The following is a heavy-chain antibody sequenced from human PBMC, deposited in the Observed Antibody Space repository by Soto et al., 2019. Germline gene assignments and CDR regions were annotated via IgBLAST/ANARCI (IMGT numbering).Heavy chain of an antibody. J-gene: IGHJ3*02. V-gene: IGHV4-59*08. Sequence: PSETLSLTCTVSGGSISSYYWSWIRQPPGKGLEWIGYIYYSGSTNYNPSLKSRVTISVDTSKNQFSLKLSSVTAADTAVYYCARLSYYDILTGYDDAFDIWGQGTMVTVS. CDR1: GGSISSYY. CDR3: ARLSYYDILTGYDDAFDI. CDR2: IYYSGST. D-gene: IGHD3-9*01.